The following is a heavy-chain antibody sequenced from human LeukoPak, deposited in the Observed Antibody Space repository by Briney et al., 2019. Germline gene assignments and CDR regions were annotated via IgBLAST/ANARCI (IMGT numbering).Heavy chain of an antibody. CDR2: IKQDGSEK. CDR1: GFTFSSYW. V-gene: IGHV3-7*03. Sequence: GGSLRLSCAASGFTFSSYWMSWVRQAPGKGLEWVANIKQDGSEKYYVDSVKGRFTISRDNAKNSLYLQMNSLRAEDTAVYYCARGQGVTDAYYDFWSSYWGRGLRYENPNGQLDRFDPWGQGTLVTVSS. CDR3: ARGQGVTDAYYDFWSSYWGRGLRYENPNGQLDRFDP. D-gene: IGHD3-3*01. J-gene: IGHJ5*02.